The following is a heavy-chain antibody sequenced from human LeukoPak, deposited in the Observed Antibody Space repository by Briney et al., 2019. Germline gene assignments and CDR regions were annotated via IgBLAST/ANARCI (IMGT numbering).Heavy chain of an antibody. V-gene: IGHV3-23*01. CDR2: ISGSGGST. CDR1: GFTFSSYA. Sequence: GGSLRLSCAASGFTFSSYALSWVRQAPGKGLEWVSAISGSGGSTYYADSVKGRFTTARDNSKNTLYLQMNSLRAEDTAVYYCAKNRYYDSSGQRPFDYWGQGTLVTVS. D-gene: IGHD3-22*01. J-gene: IGHJ4*01. CDR3: AKNRYYDSSGQRPFDY.